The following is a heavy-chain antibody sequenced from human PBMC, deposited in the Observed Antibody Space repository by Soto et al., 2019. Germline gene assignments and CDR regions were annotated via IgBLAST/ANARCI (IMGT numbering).Heavy chain of an antibody. V-gene: IGHV4-61*01. CDR1: GGSVSSGSYY. J-gene: IGHJ4*02. D-gene: IGHD3-22*01. CDR3: ARNRRGDSSGYPYYFDY. Sequence: TSETLSLTCTVSGGSVSSGSYYWSWIRQPPGKGLEWIGYIYYSGSTNYNPSLKSRVTISVDTSKNQFSLKLSSVTAADTAVYYCARNRRGDSSGYPYYFDYWGQGTLVTVSS. CDR2: IYYSGST.